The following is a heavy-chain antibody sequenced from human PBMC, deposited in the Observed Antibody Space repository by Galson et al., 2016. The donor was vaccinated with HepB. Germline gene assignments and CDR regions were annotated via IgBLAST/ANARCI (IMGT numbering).Heavy chain of an antibody. J-gene: IGHJ6*02. V-gene: IGHV3-11*01. CDR1: GFTFSTYW. Sequence: SLRLSCAASGFTFSTYWMTWIRQAPGKGLEWLSYISSSGTTIYYADSVKGRFTISRDNAKNSPYLQMNSLRAEDTAVYYCARVMVDYHYWSNKPKHYYSGMDVWGQGTTVTVSS. D-gene: IGHD3-3*01. CDR2: ISSSGTTI. CDR3: ARVMVDYHYWSNKPKHYYSGMDV.